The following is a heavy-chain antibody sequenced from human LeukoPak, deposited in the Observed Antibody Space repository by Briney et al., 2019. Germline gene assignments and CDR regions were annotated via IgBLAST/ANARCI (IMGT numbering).Heavy chain of an antibody. J-gene: IGHJ4*02. Sequence: GSLRLSCAASGFNFSSYWMGWIRHAPRNGLEWVANIKQDGSEQYYVDSVKSRFTISRDNAKNSLYLQMNSLRAEDTAVHYCARAPRYQLPTWDFDNWGQRTLVTVSS. CDR3: ARAPRYQLPTWDFDN. V-gene: IGHV3-7*01. D-gene: IGHD2-2*01. CDR2: IKQDGSEQ. CDR1: GFNFSSYW.